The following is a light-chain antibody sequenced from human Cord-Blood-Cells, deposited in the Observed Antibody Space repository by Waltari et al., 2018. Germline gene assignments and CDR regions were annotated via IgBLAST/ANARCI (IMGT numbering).Light chain of an antibody. CDR3: QSADSSGTYV. V-gene: IGLV3-25*03. CDR2: KDS. CDR1: AFPKQY. J-gene: IGLJ1*01. Sequence: SYELTQPPSVSVSPGQTARITSSGDAFPKQYAYWYQPKPGQAPVLVIYKDSERPSGIPERFSGSSSGTTVTLTISGVQAEDEADYYCQSADSSGTYVFGTGTKVTVL.